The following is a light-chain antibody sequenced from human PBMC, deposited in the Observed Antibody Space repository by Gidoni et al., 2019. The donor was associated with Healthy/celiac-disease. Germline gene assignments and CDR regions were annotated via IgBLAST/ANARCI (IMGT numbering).Light chain of an antibody. V-gene: IGKV3-15*01. J-gene: IGKJ1*01. CDR1: QSVSSN. CDR2: GAS. Sequence: EIVMTQSTATLSVSPGERATLSCMASQSVSSNLAWYQQKPGQAPRLLIYGASTRATGIPARFSGSGSGTEFTLTISSLQSEDFAVYSCQQYNNWPPWTFGQETKVEIK. CDR3: QQYNNWPPWT.